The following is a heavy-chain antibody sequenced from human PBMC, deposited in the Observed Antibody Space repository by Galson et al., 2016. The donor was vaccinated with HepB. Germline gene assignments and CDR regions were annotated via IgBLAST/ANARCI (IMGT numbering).Heavy chain of an antibody. CDR2: TRNKANGYTR. J-gene: IGHJ1*01. D-gene: IGHD3-10*01. CDR3: AKGGYGSGTYYNAIQH. V-gene: IGHV3-72*01. Sequence: SLRLSCAASGFTFSDYYMDWVRQTPGKGLEWVGRTRNKANGYTREYAASVKGRLSISRDDSKNSLYLQMNSLRAEDTAVYYCAKGGYGSGTYYNAIQHWGQGTVVTVSS. CDR1: GFTFSDYY.